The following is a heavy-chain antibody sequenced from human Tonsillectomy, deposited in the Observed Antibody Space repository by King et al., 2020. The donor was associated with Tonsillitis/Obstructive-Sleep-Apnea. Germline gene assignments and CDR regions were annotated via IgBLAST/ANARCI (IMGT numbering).Heavy chain of an antibody. D-gene: IGHD2-15*01. J-gene: IGHJ4*02. Sequence: VQLVESGGGVVQPGRSLRLSCAAFGFTFNNYAMHWVRQAPGKGLEWVAVISYDGSNKDYADSVKGRFTISRDNSKNTLYLQMNSLRAEDMAVYYCARGGGDIVVVELDYWGQGTLVTVSS. CDR2: ISYDGSNK. CDR3: ARGGGDIVVVELDY. V-gene: IGHV3-30*04. CDR1: GFTFNNYA.